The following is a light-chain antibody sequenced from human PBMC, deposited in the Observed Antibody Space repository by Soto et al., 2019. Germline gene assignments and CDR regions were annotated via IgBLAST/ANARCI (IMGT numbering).Light chain of an antibody. V-gene: IGKV3-20*01. Sequence: ENVLTQSPGTLSFSPGERATLSCRASQSVSGSYLAWYQQKPGQAPRLLIYGASIRATGIPARFSGSGSGTAFTLTISSLQPDDFATYYCQHYNSYSEAFGQGTKVDIK. CDR3: QHYNSYSEA. CDR2: GAS. J-gene: IGKJ1*01. CDR1: QSVSGSY.